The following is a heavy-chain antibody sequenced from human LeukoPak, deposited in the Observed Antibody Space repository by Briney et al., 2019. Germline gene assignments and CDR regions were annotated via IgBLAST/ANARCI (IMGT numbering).Heavy chain of an antibody. J-gene: IGHJ4*02. Sequence: ASVKVSCKASGYTFTCYYMHWVRQAPGQGLEWMGWINPNSGGTNYAQKFQGRVTMTRDTSISTAYMELSRLRSDDTAVYYCARADGGYSYGDVGDYWGQGTLVTVSS. CDR1: GYTFTCYY. CDR2: INPNSGGT. V-gene: IGHV1-2*02. D-gene: IGHD5-18*01. CDR3: ARADGGYSYGDVGDY.